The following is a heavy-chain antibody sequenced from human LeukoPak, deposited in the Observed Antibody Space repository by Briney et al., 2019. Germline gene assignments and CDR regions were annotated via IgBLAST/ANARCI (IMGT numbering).Heavy chain of an antibody. J-gene: IGHJ6*03. V-gene: IGHV4-59*01. CDR1: GGSISTYY. CDR3: ARTRGSGYYNYYYYMDV. CDR2: IYYSGST. D-gene: IGHD3-3*01. Sequence: SETLSLTCTVSGGSISTYYWSWIRQPPGKGLEWIGYIYYSGSTNYNPSLRNRVTISVDTSKNQFSLKLSSVTAADTAVYYCARTRGSGYYNYYYYMDVWGKGTTVTVSS.